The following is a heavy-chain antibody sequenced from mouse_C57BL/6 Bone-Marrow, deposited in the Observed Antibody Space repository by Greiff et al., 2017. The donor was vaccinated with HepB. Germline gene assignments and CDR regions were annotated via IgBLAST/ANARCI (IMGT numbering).Heavy chain of an antibody. D-gene: IGHD4-1*01. CDR3: ASNWYYFDY. CDR1: GYTFTDYY. J-gene: IGHJ2*01. Sequence: QVQLQQSGAELVRPGASVKLSCKASGYTFTDYYINWVKQRPGQGLEWIARIYPGSGNTYYNEKFKGKATLTAEKSSSTAYMQLSSLTSEDSAVYFCASNWYYFDYWGQGTTLTVSS. CDR2: IYPGSGNT. V-gene: IGHV1-76*01.